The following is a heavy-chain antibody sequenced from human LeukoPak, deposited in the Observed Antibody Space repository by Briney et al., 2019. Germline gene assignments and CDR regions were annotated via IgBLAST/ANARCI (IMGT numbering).Heavy chain of an antibody. CDR3: ARAPTRFLEWLPDY. CDR2: ISYDGSNN. Sequence: GGSLRLSCAASGFTFSSYWMSWVRQAPGKGLEWVAVISYDGSNNYYADSVKGRFTIARDNSQNTLYLQMNSLRAEDTAVYYCARAPTRFLEWLPDYWGQGTLVTVSS. J-gene: IGHJ4*02. V-gene: IGHV3-30-3*01. D-gene: IGHD3-3*01. CDR1: GFTFSSYW.